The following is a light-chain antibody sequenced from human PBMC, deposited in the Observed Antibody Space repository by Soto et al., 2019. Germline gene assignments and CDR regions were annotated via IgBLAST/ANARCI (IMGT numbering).Light chain of an antibody. J-gene: IGKJ1*01. V-gene: IGKV3-20*01. Sequence: EIVLTQSPGTLSLSPGERAILSCRGSQSVSSDSLAWYRQKPGQAPRLLVYDASSRATGIPDRFSGSGSGTDFTLTISRLEPEDFAVYYCQQYGSAPRTFGQGTKVEIK. CDR2: DAS. CDR3: QQYGSAPRT. CDR1: QSVSSDS.